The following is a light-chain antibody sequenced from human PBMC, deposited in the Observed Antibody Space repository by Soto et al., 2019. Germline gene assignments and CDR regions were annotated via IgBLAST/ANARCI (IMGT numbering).Light chain of an antibody. Sequence: EIVLTQSPGTLSLSPGERATLSCRASQNVGSRYLAWYQQKPGQAPRLLIYGASSRATGIPDRLAGSGSGTDFNLTISSLEPEDSALYYCQQYGGAPWTFGQGTKVDIK. V-gene: IGKV3-20*01. CDR2: GAS. CDR3: QQYGGAPWT. J-gene: IGKJ1*01. CDR1: QNVGSRY.